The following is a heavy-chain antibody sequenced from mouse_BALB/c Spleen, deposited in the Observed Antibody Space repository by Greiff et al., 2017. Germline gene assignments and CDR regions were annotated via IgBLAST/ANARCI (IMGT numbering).Heavy chain of an antibody. Sequence: EVQLVESGGGLVKPGGSLKLSCAASGFTFSSYAMSWVRQTPEKRLEWVASISSGGSTYYPDSVKGRFTISRDNARNILYLQMSSLRSEDTAMYYCARGGSYRYFDYWGQGTTLTVSS. CDR1: GFTFSSYA. D-gene: IGHD2-14*01. V-gene: IGHV5-6-5*01. CDR3: ARGGSYRYFDY. J-gene: IGHJ2*01. CDR2: ISSGGST.